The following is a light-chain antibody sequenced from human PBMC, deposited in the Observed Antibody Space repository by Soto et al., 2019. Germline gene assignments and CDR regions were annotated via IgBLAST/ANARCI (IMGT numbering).Light chain of an antibody. CDR2: WAS. CDR3: QQYYSPPRYT. J-gene: IGKJ2*01. CDR1: QNVLYSSNNRNL. V-gene: IGKV4-1*01. Sequence: DIVMTQSPEYLAVSLGERATVNCKSSQNVLYSSNNRNLIAWYQQKPGQPPKLLIYWASTRESGVPDRFSGSGSGRDFTLTISSLQAEDVAVYFCQQYYSPPRYTFGQGTRLEIK.